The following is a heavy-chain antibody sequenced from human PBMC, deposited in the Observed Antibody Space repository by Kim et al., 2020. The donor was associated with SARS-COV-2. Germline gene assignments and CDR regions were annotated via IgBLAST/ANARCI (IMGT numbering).Heavy chain of an antibody. Sequence: ASVKVSCKASGYTFTSYGISWVRQAPGQGLEWMGWISAYNGNTNYAQKLQGRVTMTTDTSTSTAYMELRSLRSDDTAVYYCASGGVYSSGWYPSGMDVWGQGTTVTVSS. V-gene: IGHV1-18*01. CDR2: ISAYNGNT. CDR1: GYTFTSYG. CDR3: ASGGVYSSGWYPSGMDV. D-gene: IGHD6-19*01. J-gene: IGHJ6*02.